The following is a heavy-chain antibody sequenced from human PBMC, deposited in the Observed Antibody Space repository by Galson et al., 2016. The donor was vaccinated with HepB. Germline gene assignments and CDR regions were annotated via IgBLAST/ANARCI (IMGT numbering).Heavy chain of an antibody. CDR1: GFTFSTYG. D-gene: IGHD4-23*01. CDR3: ARDRFASGNRLDY. J-gene: IGHJ4*02. CDR2: IWHDGSNN. V-gene: IGHV3-33*01. Sequence: FLRLCCAASGFTFSTYGIHWVRRAPGKGLEWVAVIWHDGSNNYYADSVTGRLTISRDSSTLYLKMNSLSAEDTAVYYCARDRFASGNRLDYWGQGTLVTVSS.